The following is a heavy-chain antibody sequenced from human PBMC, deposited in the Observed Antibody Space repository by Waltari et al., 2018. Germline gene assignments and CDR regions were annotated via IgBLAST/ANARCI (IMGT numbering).Heavy chain of an antibody. CDR3: ARESQQQLVGGYFDY. V-gene: IGHV3-74*01. CDR2: INSDGSST. D-gene: IGHD6-13*01. J-gene: IGHJ4*02. CDR1: GFTFSSYW. Sequence: EVQLVESGGGLVQPGGSLRLSCAASGFTFSSYWMHWVRHAPGKGLVWVSRINSDGSSTSYADSVKGRFTISRDNAKNTLYLQMNSLRAEDTAVYYCARESQQQLVGGYFDYWGQGTLVTVSS.